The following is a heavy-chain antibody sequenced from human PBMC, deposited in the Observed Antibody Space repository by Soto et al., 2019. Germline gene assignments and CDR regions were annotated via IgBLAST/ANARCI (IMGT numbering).Heavy chain of an antibody. Sequence: QVQLQESGPGLVKPSETLSLTCTVSGGSVSSGSYYWSWIRQPPGKGLEWIGYIYYSGSTNYNPSLKSRVTISVDTSKNQFSLKLSSVTAADTAVYYCARLGNWFDPWGHGTLVTVSS. J-gene: IGHJ5*02. V-gene: IGHV4-61*01. CDR1: GGSVSSGSYY. CDR2: IYYSGST. CDR3: ARLGNWFDP. D-gene: IGHD1-26*01.